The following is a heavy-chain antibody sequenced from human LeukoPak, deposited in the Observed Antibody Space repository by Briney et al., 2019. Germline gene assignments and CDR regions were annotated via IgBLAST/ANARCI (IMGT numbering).Heavy chain of an antibody. V-gene: IGHV1-18*01. D-gene: IGHD3-10*01. Sequence: ASVKVSCKASGYTFTSYGISWARQAPGQGLEWMGWISAYTGNTNYAQKVQGRVTMTTDTSTSTAYMELRSLRSDDTAVYYCARVRFGELNAFDIWGQGTMVTVSS. J-gene: IGHJ3*02. CDR1: GYTFTSYG. CDR2: ISAYTGNT. CDR3: ARVRFGELNAFDI.